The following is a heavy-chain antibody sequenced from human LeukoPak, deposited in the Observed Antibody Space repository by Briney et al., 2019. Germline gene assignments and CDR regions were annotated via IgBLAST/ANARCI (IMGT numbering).Heavy chain of an antibody. Sequence: PGGSLRLSCAACGFPFNIYAMNWVRQAPGKGLEWVSVIYSGGTTSYADSVKGRFTISSDNSKNTLYLQINSLRAEDTAVYYCARVSSYGSGSYYHYYFDYWGQGTLVTVSS. V-gene: IGHV3-53*01. CDR2: IYSGGTT. CDR3: ARVSSYGSGSYYHYYFDY. CDR1: GFPFNIYA. J-gene: IGHJ4*02. D-gene: IGHD3-10*01.